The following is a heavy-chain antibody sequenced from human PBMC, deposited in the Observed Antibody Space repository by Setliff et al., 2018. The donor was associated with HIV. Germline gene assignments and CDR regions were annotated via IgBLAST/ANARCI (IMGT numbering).Heavy chain of an antibody. V-gene: IGHV4-39*07. CDR1: GGSLSSTNYY. Sequence: LSLTCTVSGGSLSSTNYYWGWIRQTPGKGLEWIGSIYYSGTTYYNPSLKSRVTMSVDTSTSRLSLKVHSVTAADTAMYYCARGSHGTSWTDYWGQGTLVTVSS. J-gene: IGHJ4*02. CDR3: ARGSHGTSWTDY. D-gene: IGHD6-13*01. CDR2: IYYSGTT.